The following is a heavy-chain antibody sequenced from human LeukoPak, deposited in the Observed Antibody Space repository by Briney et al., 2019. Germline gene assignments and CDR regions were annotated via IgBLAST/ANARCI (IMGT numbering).Heavy chain of an antibody. V-gene: IGHV3-33*01. CDR3: AAGYCSGGSCSSSLLWDAFDI. CDR2: IWYDGSNK. D-gene: IGHD2-15*01. J-gene: IGHJ3*02. CDR1: GFTFSSYG. Sequence: GGSLRLSCAASGFTFSSYGMHWVRQAPGKGLEWVAVIWYDGSNKYYADSVKGRFTISRDNSKNTLYLQMNSLRAEDTAVYYCAAGYCSGGSCSSSLLWDAFDIWGQGTMVTVSS.